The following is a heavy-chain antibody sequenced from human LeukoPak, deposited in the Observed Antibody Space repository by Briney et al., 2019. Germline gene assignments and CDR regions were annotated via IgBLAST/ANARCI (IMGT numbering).Heavy chain of an antibody. CDR3: AFSGSYGAFDI. V-gene: IGHV1-8*03. CDR2: MNPNSGNT. Sequence: ASVKVSCKASGYTFTSYDINWVRQATGQGLEWMGWMNPNSGNTGYAQKFQGRVTITRNASISTAYMELSSLRSEDTAVYYCAFSGSYGAFDIWGQGTMVTVSS. D-gene: IGHD1-26*01. J-gene: IGHJ3*02. CDR1: GYTFTSYD.